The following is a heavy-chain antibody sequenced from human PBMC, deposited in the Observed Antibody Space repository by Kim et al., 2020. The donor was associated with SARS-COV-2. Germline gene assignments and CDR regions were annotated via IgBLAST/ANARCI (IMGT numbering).Heavy chain of an antibody. D-gene: IGHD3-16*02. V-gene: IGHV4-34*01. J-gene: IGHJ4*02. Sequence: SRVTISVDTSKNQFSLKLSSVTAADTAVYYCARGSPYDYVWGSYRFRFDYWGQGTLVTVSS. CDR3: ARGSPYDYVWGSYRFRFDY.